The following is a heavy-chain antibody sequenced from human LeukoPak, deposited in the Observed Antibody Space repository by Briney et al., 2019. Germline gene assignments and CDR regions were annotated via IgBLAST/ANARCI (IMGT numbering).Heavy chain of an antibody. V-gene: IGHV3-21*01. D-gene: IGHD2-2*02. J-gene: IGHJ4*02. Sequence: GGSLRLSCAASGFTFSSYSMNWVRQAPGKGLEWVSSISSSSSYIYYADSVKGRFTISRDNAKNSLYLQMNSLRAEDTAVYYCARYCSSTSCYTGVDYWGQGILVTVSS. CDR2: ISSSSSYI. CDR3: ARYCSSTSCYTGVDY. CDR1: GFTFSSYS.